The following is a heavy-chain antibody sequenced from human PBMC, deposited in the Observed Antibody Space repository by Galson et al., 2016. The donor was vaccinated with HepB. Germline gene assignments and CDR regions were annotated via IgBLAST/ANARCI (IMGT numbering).Heavy chain of an antibody. V-gene: IGHV5-51*01. D-gene: IGHD3-3*01. CDR1: GYSFTSYW. Sequence: QSGAEVKKPGESLQISCKGSGYSFTSYWIGWVRQMPGKRLEWMGLIYPGDSDTRYSPSFQGQVPIPADKSISTAYLQWSSLKASDTPMSYCARLGVGFWSGYYSGYYFDYWGQGTLVTVSS. J-gene: IGHJ4*02. CDR2: IYPGDSDT. CDR3: ARLGVGFWSGYYSGYYFDY.